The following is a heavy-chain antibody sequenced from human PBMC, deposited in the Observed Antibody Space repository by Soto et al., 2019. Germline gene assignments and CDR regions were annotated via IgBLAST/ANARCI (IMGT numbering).Heavy chain of an antibody. V-gene: IGHV3-48*02. CDR1: GFSLSVYS. Sequence: DVQLVESGGGLVQPGGSLRLSCAASGFSLSVYSMNWVRQAPGKGLEWVSYINGRDGAINYVDSVKGRFTISIDHAKNSLYLQLNSLRDEDTAVYFCARDHLWAFDYWGQGVVVTVSS. J-gene: IGHJ4*02. CDR3: ARDHLWAFDY. CDR2: INGRDGAI. D-gene: IGHD3-3*02.